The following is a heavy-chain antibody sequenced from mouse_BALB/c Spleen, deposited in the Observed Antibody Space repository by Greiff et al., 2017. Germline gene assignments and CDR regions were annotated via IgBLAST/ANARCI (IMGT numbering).Heavy chain of an antibody. CDR3: ARGDYYGSSPWFAY. V-gene: IGHV5-4*02. Sequence: EVHLVESGGGLVKPGGSLKLSCAASGFTFSDYYMYWVRQTPEKRLEWVATISDGGSYTYYPDSVKGRFTISRDNAKNNLYLQMSSLKSEDTAMYYCARGDYYGSSPWFAYWGQGTLVTVSA. CDR1: GFTFSDYY. CDR2: ISDGGSYT. D-gene: IGHD1-1*01. J-gene: IGHJ3*01.